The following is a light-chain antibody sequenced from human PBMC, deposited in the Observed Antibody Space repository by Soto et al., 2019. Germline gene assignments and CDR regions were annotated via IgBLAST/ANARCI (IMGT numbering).Light chain of an antibody. Sequence: QSALTQPASVSGSPGQSITISSTGTSSDVGGYNYVSWYQQHPGKAPKLMIYDVSNRPSGVSNRFSGSKSGNTASLTISGLQDEDEADYYCSSYTSSSTPYVFGTGTKLTVL. CDR1: SSDVGGYNY. CDR2: DVS. CDR3: SSYTSSSTPYV. J-gene: IGLJ1*01. V-gene: IGLV2-14*01.